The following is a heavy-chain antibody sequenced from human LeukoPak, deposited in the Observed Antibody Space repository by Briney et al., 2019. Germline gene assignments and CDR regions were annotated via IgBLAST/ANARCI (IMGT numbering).Heavy chain of an antibody. V-gene: IGHV4-34*01. D-gene: IGHD4-23*01. Sequence: GSLRLSCSASGFTFNNYAMNWIRQPPGKGLEWIGEINHSGSTNYNPSLKSRVTISVDTSKNQFSLKLSSVTAADTAVYYCARGPLYYGGNGQPDYWGQGTLVTVSS. CDR1: GFTFNNYA. J-gene: IGHJ4*02. CDR2: INHSGST. CDR3: ARGPLYYGGNGQPDY.